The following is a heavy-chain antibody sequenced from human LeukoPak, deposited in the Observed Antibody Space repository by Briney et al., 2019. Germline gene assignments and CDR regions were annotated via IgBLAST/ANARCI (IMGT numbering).Heavy chain of an antibody. V-gene: IGHV3-9*01. CDR1: GFTFDDYA. Sequence: LSGGSLRLSCAASGFTFDDYAMHWVRQAPGKGLEWVSGISWNSGSIGYADSVKGRFTISRDNAKNSLYLQMNSLRAEDTALYYCAKTGYYDFWSYWYFDLWGCGTLVTVSS. D-gene: IGHD3-3*01. J-gene: IGHJ2*01. CDR2: ISWNSGSI. CDR3: AKTGYYDFWSYWYFDL.